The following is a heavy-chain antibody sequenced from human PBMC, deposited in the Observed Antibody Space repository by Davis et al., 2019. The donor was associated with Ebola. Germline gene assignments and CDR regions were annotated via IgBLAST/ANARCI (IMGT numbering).Heavy chain of an antibody. CDR1: GGSFSGYY. J-gene: IGHJ6*02. V-gene: IGHV3-21*01. Sequence: GGSLRLSCAVYGGSFSGYYWSWIRQPPGKGLEWVSSISSSSSYIYYADSVKGRFTISRDNAKNSLYLQMNSLRAEDTAVYYCARDGRYYGMDVWGQGTTVTVSS. CDR3: ARDGRYYGMDV. CDR2: ISSSSSYI.